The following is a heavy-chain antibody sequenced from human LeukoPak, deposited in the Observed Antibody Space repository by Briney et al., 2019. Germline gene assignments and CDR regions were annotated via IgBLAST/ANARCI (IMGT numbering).Heavy chain of an antibody. CDR3: ARGVYGSRHFDY. CDR2: INSAGSST. Sequence: PGGSLRLSCAASGFTFSNFWIHWVRQPPGKGLVWVSRINSAGSSTTYAGSVKGRFTISRDNAKKTLYLQMNSLRAEDTALYYCARGVYGSRHFDYWGQGILVTVSS. D-gene: IGHD2-15*01. J-gene: IGHJ4*02. V-gene: IGHV3-74*01. CDR1: GFTFSNFW.